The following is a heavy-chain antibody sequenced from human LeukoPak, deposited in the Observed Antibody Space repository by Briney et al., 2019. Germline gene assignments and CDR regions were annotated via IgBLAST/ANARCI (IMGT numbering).Heavy chain of an antibody. J-gene: IGHJ2*01. CDR3: ARVLIRYSSGSTDFDL. CDR2: IYPGDSDT. Sequence: GESLKISCKGSGYSFTSYWIGWVRQMPGKGLEWMGIIYPGDSDTRYSPSFQGQVTISADKSISTAYLQWSSLKASDTAMYYCARVLIRYSSGSTDFDLWGRGTLVTVSS. V-gene: IGHV5-51*01. D-gene: IGHD6-19*01. CDR1: GYSFTSYW.